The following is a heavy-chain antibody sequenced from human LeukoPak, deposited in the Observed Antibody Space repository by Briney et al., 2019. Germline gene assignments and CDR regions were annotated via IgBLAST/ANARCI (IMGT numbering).Heavy chain of an antibody. J-gene: IGHJ4*02. CDR3: AKDLAHDTANYEPQGGFDY. Sequence: GGSLRLSCAASGFTFSSYAMSWVRQAPGKGLEWVSAISGSGGSTYYADSVKGRFTISRDNSKNTLYLQMNRMRAEDTAVYYCAKDLAHDTANYEPQGGFDYWGQGTLVTVSS. CDR1: GFTFSSYA. CDR2: ISGSGGST. V-gene: IGHV3-23*01. D-gene: IGHD4/OR15-4a*01.